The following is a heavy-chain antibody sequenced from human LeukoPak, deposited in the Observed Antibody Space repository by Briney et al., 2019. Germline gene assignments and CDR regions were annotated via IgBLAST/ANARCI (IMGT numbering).Heavy chain of an antibody. J-gene: IGHJ4*02. Sequence: SGGSLRLSCAASGFTFSSYGMSWVRQAPGKGLEWVSAISGSGGSTYYADSVKGRFTISRDNSKNTLYLQMNSLRAEDTAVYYCAKAIVGATIGHDYWGQGTLVTVSS. CDR1: GFTFSSYG. V-gene: IGHV3-23*01. CDR3: AKAIVGATIGHDY. CDR2: ISGSGGST. D-gene: IGHD1-26*01.